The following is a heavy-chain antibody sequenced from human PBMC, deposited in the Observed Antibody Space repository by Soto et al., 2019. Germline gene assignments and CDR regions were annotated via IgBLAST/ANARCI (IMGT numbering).Heavy chain of an antibody. J-gene: IGHJ4*02. V-gene: IGHV1-18*01. CDR2: ISGYTGNA. Sequence: GASVKVSCKASGYTFTYHGITWLRHAPGQGLEWMGWISGYTGNAAYAQRFQGRVIMTTDTSTSTAYMEVRSLRSDDTAVYYCVRDRESSQTLSAYWGQGTLVTVSS. CDR1: GYTFTYHG. CDR3: VRDRESSQTLSAY. D-gene: IGHD2-15*01.